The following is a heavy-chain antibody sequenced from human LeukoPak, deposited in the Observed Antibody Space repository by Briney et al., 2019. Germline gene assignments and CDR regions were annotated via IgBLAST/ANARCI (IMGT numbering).Heavy chain of an antibody. CDR1: GGTFSSYA. Sequence: SVKVSCKASGGTFSSYAISWVRQAPGQGLEWMGGIIPIFGTANYAQKFQGRVTITTDESTSTAYMELSSLRSGDTAVYYCARAGDSSSWDNWFDPWGQGTLVTVSS. D-gene: IGHD6-13*01. J-gene: IGHJ5*02. CDR3: ARAGDSSSWDNWFDP. V-gene: IGHV1-69*05. CDR2: IIPIFGTA.